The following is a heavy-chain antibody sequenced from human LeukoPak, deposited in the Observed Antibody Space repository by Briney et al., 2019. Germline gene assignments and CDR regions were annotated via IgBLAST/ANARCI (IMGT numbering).Heavy chain of an antibody. Sequence: SETLSLTCTVSCGSMSSSSNYWGWIRQPPGKGLEWIGSIYYSGSTYYNPSLKSRVTISVDTSKKQFSLKLSSVTAADTAVYYCARHKAVAGAGTDCWGQGTLVIVSS. J-gene: IGHJ4*02. CDR1: CGSMSSSSNY. CDR2: IYYSGST. CDR3: ARHKAVAGAGTDC. D-gene: IGHD6-13*01. V-gene: IGHV4-39*01.